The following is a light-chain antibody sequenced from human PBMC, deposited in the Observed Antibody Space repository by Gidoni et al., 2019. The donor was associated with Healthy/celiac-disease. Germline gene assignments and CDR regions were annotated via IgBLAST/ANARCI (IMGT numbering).Light chain of an antibody. CDR1: QSISSY. V-gene: IGKV1-39*01. J-gene: IGKJ4*01. CDR2: AAS. Sequence: DIQMTQSPSSLSASVGDRVTITCRASQSISSYLNWYQQKPGKAPKLLIYAASSLQSGVPSRFSGSGSGTDFTLTICSLQPEDFATYYWQQSYSSLTFGGGTKVEIK. CDR3: QQSYSSLT.